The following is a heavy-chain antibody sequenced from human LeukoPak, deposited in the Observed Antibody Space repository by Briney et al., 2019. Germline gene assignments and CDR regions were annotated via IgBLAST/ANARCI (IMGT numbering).Heavy chain of an antibody. J-gene: IGHJ4*02. CDR1: GFTFDDYA. D-gene: IGHD1-14*01. Sequence: HTGGSLRLSCAASGFTFDDYAMSWVRQTPGKGLEWVSAISGSGGSTYYADSVKGRFTISRDNSKNTLYLQMNSLRVEDTAVYYCAKDRTGAPAYYFDYWGQGTLATVSS. V-gene: IGHV3-23*01. CDR3: AKDRTGAPAYYFDY. CDR2: ISGSGGST.